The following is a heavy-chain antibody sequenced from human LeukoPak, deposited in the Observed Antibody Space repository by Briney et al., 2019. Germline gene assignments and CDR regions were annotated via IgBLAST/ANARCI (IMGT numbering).Heavy chain of an antibody. Sequence: PGGSMRLSCAASGFTFSHFGFHWVRQAPGKGLEWVAVIWSDGTNKYYGDSVKGRFIIQRDDSQKTVYLQMNRLRAEDTAIYYCAKDAKRGFDYSNSLEYWGQGSLVTVSS. V-gene: IGHV3-33*06. CDR2: IWSDGTNK. CDR3: AKDAKRGFDYSNSLEY. D-gene: IGHD4-11*01. J-gene: IGHJ4*02. CDR1: GFTFSHFG.